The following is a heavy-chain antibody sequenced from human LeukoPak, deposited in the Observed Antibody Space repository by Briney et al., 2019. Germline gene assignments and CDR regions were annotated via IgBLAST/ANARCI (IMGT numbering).Heavy chain of an antibody. D-gene: IGHD1-26*01. J-gene: IGHJ4*02. CDR3: AKAYTVGAPFDY. Sequence: GGSLRLSCAASGFTFRTSAMNWVRQAPGKGLEWLCGISGSGGSTYYADSVKGRFTISRDNSKNTLYLQMNSLRAEDTAVYYCAKAYTVGAPFDYWGQGTLVTVSS. V-gene: IGHV3-23*01. CDR1: GFTFRTSA. CDR2: ISGSGGST.